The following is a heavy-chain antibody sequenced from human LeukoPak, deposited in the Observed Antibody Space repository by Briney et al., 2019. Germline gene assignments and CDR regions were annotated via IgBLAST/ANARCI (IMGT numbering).Heavy chain of an antibody. D-gene: IGHD3-22*01. CDR2: IYYSGST. CDR1: GGSLSSSSYY. J-gene: IGHJ1*01. Sequence: PSETPSLTCSVSGGSLSSSSYYWGWIRQAPGRGLEWIGNIYYSGSTYYSPSLESRVTISLDTSKNQFSLKLNSVTAADTAVYYCARQFYESRSPHAKYFQQWGQGTLVTVSS. CDR3: ARQFYESRSPHAKYFQQ. V-gene: IGHV4-39*01.